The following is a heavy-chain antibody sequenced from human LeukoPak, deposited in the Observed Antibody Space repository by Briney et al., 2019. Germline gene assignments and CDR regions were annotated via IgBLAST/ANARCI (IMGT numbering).Heavy chain of an antibody. CDR3: ARVIAAAV. V-gene: IGHV3-30*01. Sequence: PGRSLRPSCAASGFTFSSYAMHWVRQAPGKGLEWVAVISYDGSNKYYADSVKGRFTISRDNSKNTLYLQMNSLRAEDTAVYYCARVIAAAVWGQGTLVTVSS. CDR1: GFTFSSYA. J-gene: IGHJ4*02. D-gene: IGHD6-13*01. CDR2: ISYDGSNK.